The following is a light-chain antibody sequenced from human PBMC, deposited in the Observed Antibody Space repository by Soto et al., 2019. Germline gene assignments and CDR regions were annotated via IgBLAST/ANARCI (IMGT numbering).Light chain of an antibody. Sequence: QSALTQPASVSGSPGQSITISCTGTSSDVGGYNYVSWYQQHPGTSPKLMIYEVSNRPSGVSNRFSGSKSGNTASLIISGLQAEDEGDYYCSSYTGSSTWVFGGGTKLTVL. CDR1: SSDVGGYNY. V-gene: IGLV2-14*01. CDR3: SSYTGSSTWV. J-gene: IGLJ3*02. CDR2: EVS.